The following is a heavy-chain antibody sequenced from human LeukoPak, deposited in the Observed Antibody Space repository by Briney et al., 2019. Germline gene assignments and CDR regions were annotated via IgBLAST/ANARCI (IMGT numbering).Heavy chain of an antibody. Sequence: SETLSLTCTVSGGSISSYYWRWIRQPAGKGLEWIGRIYSSGSTNYNPSLKSRVTMSVDTSKNQFSLKLSSVTAADTAVYYCARGLYCSSTSCSPLNWFDPWGQGTLVTVSS. CDR2: IYSSGST. D-gene: IGHD2-2*01. CDR1: GGSISSYY. J-gene: IGHJ5*02. CDR3: ARGLYCSSTSCSPLNWFDP. V-gene: IGHV4-4*07.